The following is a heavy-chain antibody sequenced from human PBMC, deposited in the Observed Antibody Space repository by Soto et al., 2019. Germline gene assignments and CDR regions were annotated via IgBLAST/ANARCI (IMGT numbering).Heavy chain of an antibody. Sequence: QWQLEESGGGGVQPGRSLRLSCAASGFTFSSYGMHWVRQAPGKALALVAVIWYDGSIKYYADSVKGRFTISRDNSKNRLYVQMNRLRAEDTAVYYCVRNGTDYGNPFGDYYGMDVWGQGSAVAVFS. CDR3: VRNGTDYGNPFGDYYGMDV. D-gene: IGHD4-4*01. CDR2: IWYDGSIK. CDR1: GFTFSSYG. J-gene: IGHJ6*02. V-gene: IGHV3-33*01.